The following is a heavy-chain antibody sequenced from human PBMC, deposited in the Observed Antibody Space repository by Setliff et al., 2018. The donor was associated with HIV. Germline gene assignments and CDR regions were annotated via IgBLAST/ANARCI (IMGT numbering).Heavy chain of an antibody. J-gene: IGHJ1*01. V-gene: IGHV3-33*01. Sequence: GGSLRLSCVASGFTFSSCGMHWVRQAPGKGLEWVALILYDGSSKYYTDSVKDRFTISRDNSKSTLYLQMNSLRAEDTAVYYCARAPGITVTGRYFQHWGQGTLVTVSS. CDR2: ILYDGSSK. D-gene: IGHD6-19*01. CDR3: ARAPGITVTGRYFQH. CDR1: GFTFSSCG.